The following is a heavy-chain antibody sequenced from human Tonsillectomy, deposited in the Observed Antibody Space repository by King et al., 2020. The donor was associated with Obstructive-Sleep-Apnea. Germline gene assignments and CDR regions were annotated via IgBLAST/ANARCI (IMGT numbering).Heavy chain of an antibody. D-gene: IGHD1-26*01. Sequence: VQLVESGGGVVQPGRFLRLSCAASGFTFSRSAMHWVRQAPGKGLEWVAIISYDGSNKYCADSVKGLFTISRDNSKNTLYLQMNSLRAEDTAVYYCAREEVGAIYFDYWGQGTLVTVSS. CDR2: ISYDGSNK. J-gene: IGHJ4*02. V-gene: IGHV3-30*01. CDR3: AREEVGAIYFDY. CDR1: GFTFSRSA.